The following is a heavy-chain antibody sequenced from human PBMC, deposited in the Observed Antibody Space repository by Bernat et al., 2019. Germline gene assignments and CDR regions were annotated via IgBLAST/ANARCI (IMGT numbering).Heavy chain of an antibody. J-gene: IGHJ4*02. V-gene: IGHV3-23*01. CDR2: ISGSGGST. CDR3: ETTKVVGATMGEAG. Sequence: EVQLLESGGGLVQPGGSLRLSCAASGFTFSSYAMSWVRQAPGKGLECVSGISGSGGSTYYADSVKGRFTIPRDNSKNTLFLQMNSLRAEDTAVYYCETTKVVGATMGEAGWGQGTLVTVSS. D-gene: IGHD1-26*01. CDR1: GFTFSSYA.